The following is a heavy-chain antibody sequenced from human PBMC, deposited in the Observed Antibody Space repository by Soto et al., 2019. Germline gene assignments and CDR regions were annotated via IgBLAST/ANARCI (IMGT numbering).Heavy chain of an antibody. J-gene: IGHJ6*02. V-gene: IGHV3-11*06. CDR1: GFRFSDHY. CDR3: TRGHHSMDV. CDR2: INPSGSYA. D-gene: IGHD6-13*01. Sequence: PGGSLRLSCAASGFRFSDHYMSWIRQAPGKGLEWISYINPSGSYADYADSVKGRFTISRDHAENSLYLQMNSPRAEDSALYYCTRGHHSMDVWGQGATVTVSS.